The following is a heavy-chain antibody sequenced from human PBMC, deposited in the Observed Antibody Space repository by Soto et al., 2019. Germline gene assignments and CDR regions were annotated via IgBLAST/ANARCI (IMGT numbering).Heavy chain of an antibody. CDR2: IRSKAYGGTT. V-gene: IGHV3-49*03. J-gene: IGHJ6*02. CDR1: GCTFGDYA. CDR3: TREERDYDSSGYYPYYYYGMDV. Sequence: GGSLRLSCTASGCTFGDYARSWFRQAPGKGLEWVGFIRSKAYGGTTEYAASVKGRFTISRDDSKSIAYLQMNSLKTEDTAVYYCTREERDYDSSGYYPYYYYGMDVWGQGTTVTVSS. D-gene: IGHD3-22*01.